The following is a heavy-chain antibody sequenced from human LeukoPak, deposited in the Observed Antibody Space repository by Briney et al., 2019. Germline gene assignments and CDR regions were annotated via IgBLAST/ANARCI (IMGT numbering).Heavy chain of an antibody. J-gene: IGHJ4*02. V-gene: IGHV3-21*01. D-gene: IGHD2-2*02. Sequence: GGSLRLSCTASGFTFNTYSMNWVRQAPGKGLEWVSSISSSSGYMSHADAVKGRFTISRDNAKNSLFLQMNSLRAEDTAVYYCAGNMEELLPTAIPGYWGQGTLVTVSS. CDR1: GFTFNTYS. CDR2: ISSSSGYM. CDR3: AGNMEELLPTAIPGY.